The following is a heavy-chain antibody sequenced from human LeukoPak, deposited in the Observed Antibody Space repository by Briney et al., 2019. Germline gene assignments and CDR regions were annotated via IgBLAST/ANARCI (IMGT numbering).Heavy chain of an antibody. Sequence: ASVKVSCKASGYTFTGYYMHWVRQAPGQGLEWMGIINPSGGSTSYAQKFQGRVTMTRDTSTSTVYMELSSLRSEDTAVYYCARDLRWQLGGPYYYYGMDVWGQGTTVTVSS. V-gene: IGHV1-46*01. J-gene: IGHJ6*02. CDR3: ARDLRWQLGGPYYYYGMDV. CDR2: INPSGGST. D-gene: IGHD5/OR15-5a*01. CDR1: GYTFTGYY.